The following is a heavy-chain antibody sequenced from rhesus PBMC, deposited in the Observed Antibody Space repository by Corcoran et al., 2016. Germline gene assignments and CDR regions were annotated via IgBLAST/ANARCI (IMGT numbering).Heavy chain of an antibody. CDR2: ISSGGDST. Sequence: EVQLVETGGGLVQPGGSLKLSCAASGFTFSSFGMSWVRQAPGKGLEWVSAISSGGDSTVDADSVKGQFTSSRDNAKNTLSLQMNSLRAGDTAVYYCAKDWGYWGQGVLVTVSS. J-gene: IGHJ4*01. CDR1: GFTFSSFG. V-gene: IGHV3S5*01. D-gene: IGHD3-34*01. CDR3: AKDWGY.